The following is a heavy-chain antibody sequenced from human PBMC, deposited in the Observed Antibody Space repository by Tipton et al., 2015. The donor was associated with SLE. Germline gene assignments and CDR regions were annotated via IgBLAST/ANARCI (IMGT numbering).Heavy chain of an antibody. D-gene: IGHD1-26*01. CDR1: GYSIISDYW. V-gene: IGHV4-38-2*01. J-gene: IGHJ1*01. Sequence: LRLSCAVSGYSIISDYWWGWIRQTPGKGLQWIGNIYHRGSSYYKPSLKSRATISIDTSNNHFSLRLTSVTAADTAVYYCARPGVRGSYYGYFQHWGQGTLVTVSS. CDR2: IYHRGSS. CDR3: ARPGVRGSYYGYFQH.